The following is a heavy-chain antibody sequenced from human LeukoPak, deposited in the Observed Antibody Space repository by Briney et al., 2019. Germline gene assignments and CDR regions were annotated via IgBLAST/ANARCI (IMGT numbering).Heavy chain of an antibody. Sequence: PGGSLRLSCVASGFNTYSMHWVRQAPGKGLEWVAIISNDGRKTSYTDSVKGRFTISRDNSNNTLYLQMISLRAEDTAVYYCARAEYCSGGYCYQIESWGQGTLVTVSS. J-gene: IGHJ4*02. CDR2: ISNDGRKT. CDR3: ARAEYCSGGYCYQIES. CDR1: GFNTYS. V-gene: IGHV3-30*04. D-gene: IGHD2-15*01.